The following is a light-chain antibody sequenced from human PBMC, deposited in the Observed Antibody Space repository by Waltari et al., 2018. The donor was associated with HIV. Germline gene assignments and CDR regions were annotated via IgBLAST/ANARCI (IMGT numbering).Light chain of an antibody. J-gene: IGLJ2*01. Sequence: QSVLTQPPSVPAAPGQKVTISCSGSSSNIGNHYVSWYQQFPGTAPKLLIYDNNKRPSGIPDRSPGSKSGTSATLGITGLQTGDEADYYCGTWDSSLSAVVFGGGTKVTVL. CDR3: GTWDSSLSAVV. CDR1: SSNIGNHY. CDR2: DNN. V-gene: IGLV1-51*01.